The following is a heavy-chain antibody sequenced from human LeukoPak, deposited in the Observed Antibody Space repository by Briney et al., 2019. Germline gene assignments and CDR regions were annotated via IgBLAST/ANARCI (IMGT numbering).Heavy chain of an antibody. Sequence: GGSLRLSCAASGFTFSSYGMHWVRQAPGKGLEWVSYISSSGSTIYYADSVKGRFTISRDNAKNSLYLQMNSLRAEDTAVYYCARDPLGYCSSTSCSDYWGQGTLVTVSS. CDR2: ISSSGSTI. CDR3: ARDPLGYCSSTSCSDY. J-gene: IGHJ4*02. D-gene: IGHD2-2*01. CDR1: GFTFSSYG. V-gene: IGHV3-48*04.